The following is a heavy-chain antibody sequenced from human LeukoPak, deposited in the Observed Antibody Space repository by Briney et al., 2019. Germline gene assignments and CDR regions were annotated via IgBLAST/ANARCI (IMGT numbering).Heavy chain of an antibody. CDR1: GFTFSSYS. CDR2: ISSSSSTI. D-gene: IGHD5-12*01. CDR3: AREEVATIIDY. J-gene: IGHJ4*02. V-gene: IGHV3-48*01. Sequence: GGSLRLSCAASGFTFSSYSMNWVRQAPGKGLEWVSYISSSSSTIYYADSVKGRFTISRDNAKSSLYLQMNSLRVEDTAVYYCAREEVATIIDYWGQGTLVTVSS.